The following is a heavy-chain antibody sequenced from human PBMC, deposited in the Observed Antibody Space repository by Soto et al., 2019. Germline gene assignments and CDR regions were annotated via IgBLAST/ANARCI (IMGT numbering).Heavy chain of an antibody. Sequence: ASVKVSCKTSGYTFTDYGSSWVRQAPGQGLEWMGWISTAHADIGYAQKFQGRVTMTKDTSTSTSFMELRSLRSDDTAIYYCARDLAYIREYWGQATQVTVSS. CDR1: GYTFTDYG. D-gene: IGHD3-10*01. CDR2: ISTAHADI. V-gene: IGHV1-18*01. CDR3: ARDLAYIREY. J-gene: IGHJ4*02.